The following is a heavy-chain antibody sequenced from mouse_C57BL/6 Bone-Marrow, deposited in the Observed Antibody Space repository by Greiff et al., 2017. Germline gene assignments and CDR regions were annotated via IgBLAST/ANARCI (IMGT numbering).Heavy chain of an antibody. J-gene: IGHJ1*03. V-gene: IGHV1-9*01. D-gene: IGHD1-1*01. CDR3: ARRGGSSPRPYWYFDV. CDR2: ILPGSGST. CDR1: GYTFTGYW. Sequence: VHLVESGAELMKPGASVKLSCKATGYTFTGYWIEWVKQRPGHGLEWIGEILPGSGSTNYNEKFKGKATFTADTSSNTAYMQLSSLTTEDSAIYYCARRGGSSPRPYWYFDVWGTGTTVTVSS.